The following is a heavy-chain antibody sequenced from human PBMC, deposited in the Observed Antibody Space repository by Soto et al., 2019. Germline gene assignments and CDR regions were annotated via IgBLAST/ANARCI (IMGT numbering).Heavy chain of an antibody. CDR3: ARVNLVGAAYDFDD. CDR1: GASISNGDCY. V-gene: IGHV4-30-4*01. J-gene: IGHJ4*02. CDR2: IYYSGRS. Sequence: QVELEESGPGLVKPSQTLSLTCSVYGASISNGDCYWSWIRQPPGKGLEWIGYIYYSGRSDCSPSLKSRVTLSVDSAKNQFSLILNSVTAADTAVYYCARVNLVGAAYDFDDWGQGTLVTVSS. D-gene: IGHD1-26*01.